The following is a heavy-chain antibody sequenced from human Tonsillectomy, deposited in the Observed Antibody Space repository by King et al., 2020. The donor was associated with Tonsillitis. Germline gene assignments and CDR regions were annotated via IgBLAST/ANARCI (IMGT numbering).Heavy chain of an antibody. CDR2: IKQDGSEK. Sequence: VQLVESGGDLVQPGGSLRLSCAASGFTFSSYWMNWVRQAPGKGLEWVANIKQDGSEKYFVDSVKGRFTISRDNAKNSLFLQMKGLRADDTAVYYCAGGAGWLITSWGQGTLVTVSS. CDR1: GFTFSSYW. D-gene: IGHD3-16*01. J-gene: IGHJ4*02. V-gene: IGHV3-7*04. CDR3: AGGAGWLITS.